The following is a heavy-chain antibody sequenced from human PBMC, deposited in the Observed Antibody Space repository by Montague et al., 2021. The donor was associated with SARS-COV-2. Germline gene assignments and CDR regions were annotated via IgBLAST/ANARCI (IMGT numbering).Heavy chain of an antibody. Sequence: VKPTQTLTLTCTFSGFSLSTTGVGVGWIRQPPGKALEWLALIDWDEDQYYSTSLKTRLTISKDTSKNQVVLTMTNMDPIDTATYYCARSYGDYRDSYFDYWGQGTLVTVSS. D-gene: IGHD4-17*01. CDR3: ARSYGDYRDSYFDY. CDR2: IDWDEDQ. V-gene: IGHV2-70*01. J-gene: IGHJ4*02. CDR1: GFSLSTTGVG.